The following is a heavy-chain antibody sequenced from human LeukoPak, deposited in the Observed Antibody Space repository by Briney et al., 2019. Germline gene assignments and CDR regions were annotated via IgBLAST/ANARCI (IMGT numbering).Heavy chain of an antibody. Sequence: SETLSLTCTVSGGSISSSRFSWGWIRQPPGKGLEWIANIYYTGSTYYSPSLQSRVTISVDTSKNQFYLKLSSVTAADTAVYYCGRQLVGATAYYFDYWGQGTLVTVSS. V-gene: IGHV4-39*01. J-gene: IGHJ4*02. CDR2: IYYTGST. D-gene: IGHD1-26*01. CDR3: GRQLVGATAYYFDY. CDR1: GGSISSSRFS.